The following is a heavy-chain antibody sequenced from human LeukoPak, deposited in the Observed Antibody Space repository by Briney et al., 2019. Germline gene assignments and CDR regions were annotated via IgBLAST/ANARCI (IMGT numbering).Heavy chain of an antibody. V-gene: IGHV4-4*07. D-gene: IGHD2-2*01. CDR3: ARDAGYCSSTSCFYYYYYMDV. CDR1: GGSISSYY. CDR2: IYTSGGT. Sequence: PSETLSLTCTVSGGSISSYYWSWIRQPAGKGLEWIGRIYTSGGTNYNPSLKSRVTMSVDTSKNQFSLKLSSVTAADTAVYYCARDAGYCSSTSCFYYYYYMDVWGKGTTVTVSS. J-gene: IGHJ6*03.